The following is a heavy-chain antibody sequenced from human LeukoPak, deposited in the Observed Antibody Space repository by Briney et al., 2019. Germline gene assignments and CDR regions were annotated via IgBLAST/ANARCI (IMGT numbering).Heavy chain of an antibody. CDR3: AKDTYGNNYFDY. Sequence: GGSLRLSCAASGFIVRGDYMSWVRQAPGKGLEWVSFIYRDGSTYYADSVKGRFTISRDDSWNTLYLQMNSLRAEDTAVYYCAKDTYGNNYFDYRGQGTLVTVSS. CDR2: IYRDGST. V-gene: IGHV3-53*01. J-gene: IGHJ4*02. D-gene: IGHD4-17*01. CDR1: GFIVRGDY.